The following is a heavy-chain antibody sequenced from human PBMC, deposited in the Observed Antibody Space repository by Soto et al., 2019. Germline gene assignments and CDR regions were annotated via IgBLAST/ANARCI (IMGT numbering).Heavy chain of an antibody. D-gene: IGHD6-25*01. CDR2: IYYSGST. CDR3: ARHGAAGVDY. J-gene: IGHJ4*02. V-gene: IGHV4-39*01. Sequence: PSETLSLTCTVSGGSISSSSYYWGWIRQPPGKGLEWIGSIYYSGSTYYNPSLKSRVTISVDTSKNQFSLKLSSLTAADTAVYYCARHGAAGVDYWGQGTLVTVSS. CDR1: GGSISSSSYY.